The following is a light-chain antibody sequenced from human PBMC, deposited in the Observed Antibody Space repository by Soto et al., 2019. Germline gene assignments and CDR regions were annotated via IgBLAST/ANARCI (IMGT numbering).Light chain of an antibody. J-gene: IGKJ1*01. V-gene: IGKV1-39*01. Sequence: DIQMTQSPSSLSASVGDRVTITCRASQSISSYLNWYQQKPGKAPKLLIYAASTLQSGVPSRFSGSGSGTDFTLTIRSLQREDFATYYCQQSYSTPWTFGQGTKVDIK. CDR1: QSISSY. CDR2: AAS. CDR3: QQSYSTPWT.